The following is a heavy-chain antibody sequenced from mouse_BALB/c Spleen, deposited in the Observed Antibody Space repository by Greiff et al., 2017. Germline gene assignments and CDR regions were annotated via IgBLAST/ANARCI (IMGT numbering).Heavy chain of an antibody. CDR2: IYPGDGDT. J-gene: IGHJ1*01. Sequence: QVQLKESGPELVKPGASVKMSCKASGYTFTDYVISWVKQRTGQGLEWIGEIYPGDGDTNYNGKFKGKATLTADKSSSTAYMQLSSLTSVDSAVYFCASNWDRAYWYFDVWGAGTTVTVSS. V-gene: IGHV1-77*01. CDR1: GYTFTDYV. CDR3: ASNWDRAYWYFDV. D-gene: IGHD4-1*01.